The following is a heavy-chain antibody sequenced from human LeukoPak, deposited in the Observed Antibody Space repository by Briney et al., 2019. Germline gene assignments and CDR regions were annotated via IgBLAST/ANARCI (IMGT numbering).Heavy chain of an antibody. D-gene: IGHD6-13*01. CDR2: MNPNSGNT. CDR3: ARGLRREQQLLRAFDD. V-gene: IGHV1-8*01. CDR1: GYTFSSYD. Sequence: ASVKVSCKASGYTFSSYDINWVRQATGQGLEWMGWMNPNSGNTGYAQKFQGRVSMTSNTSISTAYMELSSLRSEDTAVYYCARGLRREQQLLRAFDDWGQGTLITVSS. J-gene: IGHJ4*02.